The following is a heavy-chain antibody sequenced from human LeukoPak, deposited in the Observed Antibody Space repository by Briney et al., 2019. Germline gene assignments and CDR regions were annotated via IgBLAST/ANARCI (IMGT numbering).Heavy chain of an antibody. V-gene: IGHV3-7*01. Sequence: GGSLRLSCAVSGFTFSSYWMSWGRQAPGKGLEWVAHIKQDGSEKYYVDSVKGRFTISRDNAKNSLYLQMNSLRAEDTAVYYCARVKRFGELTFYFDYWGQGTLVTVSS. D-gene: IGHD3-10*01. J-gene: IGHJ4*02. CDR2: IKQDGSEK. CDR1: GFTFSSYW. CDR3: ARVKRFGELTFYFDY.